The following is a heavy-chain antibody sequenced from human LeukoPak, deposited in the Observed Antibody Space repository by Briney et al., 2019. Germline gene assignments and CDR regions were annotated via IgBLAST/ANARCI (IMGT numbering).Heavy chain of an antibody. V-gene: IGHV3-23*01. CDR2: INDSGGSS. J-gene: IGHJ4*02. D-gene: IGHD3-3*02. Sequence: PGGSLRLSCAASGYTFSNYAMNWVRQAPGKGLEWVSGINDSGGSSYYADSVKGRFTISRDNSKNTLYLQMNSLRAEDTAVYYCGRGAFRQYYFDYWGQGTLVTVSS. CDR1: GYTFSNYA. CDR3: GRGAFRQYYFDY.